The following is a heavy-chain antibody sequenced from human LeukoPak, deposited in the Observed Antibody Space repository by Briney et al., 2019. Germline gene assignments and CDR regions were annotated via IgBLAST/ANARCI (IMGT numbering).Heavy chain of an antibody. V-gene: IGHV1-46*01. CDR2: IDGETGNT. J-gene: IGHJ4*02. CDR1: GFTFTHYY. CDR3: ARDPGGNYFGPGTYFAY. Sequence: ASVKVSCKASGFTFTHYYIHWVRQARGQGLEWMGRIDGETGNTRYAQNFQGRVTMTRDTSTSTVYMELSSLRLEDTADYYCARDPGGNYFGPGTYFAYWGQGTLLTVSS. D-gene: IGHD3-10*01.